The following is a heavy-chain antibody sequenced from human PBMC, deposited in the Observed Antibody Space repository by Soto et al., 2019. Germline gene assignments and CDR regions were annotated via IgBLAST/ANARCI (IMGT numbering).Heavy chain of an antibody. Sequence: SVKVSCKASGGTFSSYAISWVRQAPGQGLEWMGGIIPIFGTANYAQKFQGRVTITADESTSTAYMELSSLRPEDTALYYCAKNRRTRDNSYYGMDVWGQGTTVTVSS. CDR1: GGTFSSYA. V-gene: IGHV1-69*13. CDR2: IIPIFGTA. CDR3: AKNRRTRDNSYYGMDV. J-gene: IGHJ6*02. D-gene: IGHD1-7*01.